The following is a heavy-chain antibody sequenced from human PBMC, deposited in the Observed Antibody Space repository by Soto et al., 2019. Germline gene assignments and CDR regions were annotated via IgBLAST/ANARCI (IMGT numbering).Heavy chain of an antibody. V-gene: IGHV3-23*01. Sequence: GGSLRLSCAASGFTFSSYAMSWVRQAPGKGLEWVSAISGSGGSTYYADSVKGRFTISRDNSKNTLYLQMNSLRAEDTAVYYGAKDGAYSSSSHYYYMDVWGKGTTVTVSS. CDR1: GFTFSSYA. CDR2: ISGSGGST. D-gene: IGHD6-6*01. CDR3: AKDGAYSSSSHYYYMDV. J-gene: IGHJ6*03.